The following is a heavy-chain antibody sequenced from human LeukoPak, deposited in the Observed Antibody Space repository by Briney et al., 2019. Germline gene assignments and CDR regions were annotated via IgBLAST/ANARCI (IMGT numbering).Heavy chain of an antibody. CDR3: ARGRDYYDSSLYY. Sequence: GASVKVSCKASGYTFITYAMHWVRQAPGHSLEWMGWINTGNGNTKYSQEFQGRVTITRDTSANTAYMELSSLRSEDMAVYYCARGRDYYDSSLYYWGQGTLVTVSS. CDR2: INTGNGNT. D-gene: IGHD3-22*01. V-gene: IGHV1-3*03. J-gene: IGHJ4*02. CDR1: GYTFITYA.